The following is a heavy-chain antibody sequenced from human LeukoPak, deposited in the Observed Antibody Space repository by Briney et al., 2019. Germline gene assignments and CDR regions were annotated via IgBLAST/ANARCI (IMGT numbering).Heavy chain of an antibody. J-gene: IGHJ4*01. D-gene: IGHD4-17*01. CDR3: ATSPYGDYGGYYFDY. V-gene: IGHV3-23*01. Sequence: PGGSLRLSCAASGFTFSSYAMSWVRQAPGKGLEWVSAISGSGGSTYYADSVKGRFTISRDNSKNTLYLQMNSLRAEDTAVYYCATSPYGDYGGYYFDYWGQEPWSPSPQ. CDR2: ISGSGGST. CDR1: GFTFSSYA.